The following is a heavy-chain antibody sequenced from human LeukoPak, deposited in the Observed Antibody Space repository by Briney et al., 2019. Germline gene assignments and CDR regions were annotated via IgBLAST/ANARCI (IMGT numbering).Heavy chain of an antibody. V-gene: IGHV4-59*01. CDR3: ARDRGDGTDAFDI. Sequence: GSLRLSCAASGFTFGSYWMSWVRQAPGKGLEWIGYIYYSGSTNYNPSLKSRVTISVDTSKNQFSLKLSSVTAADTAVYYCARDRGDGTDAFDIWGQGTMVTVSS. J-gene: IGHJ3*02. CDR1: GFTFGSYW. CDR2: IYYSGST. D-gene: IGHD3-10*01.